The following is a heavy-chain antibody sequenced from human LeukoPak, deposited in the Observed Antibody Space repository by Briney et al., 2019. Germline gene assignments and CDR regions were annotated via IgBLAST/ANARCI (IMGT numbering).Heavy chain of an antibody. CDR3: ARKGFGNKNWFDP. D-gene: IGHD1-14*01. Sequence: SETLSLTCTVSGGSISSYYWSWIRQPPGKGLEWTGYIYYSGSTNYNPSLKSRVTISVDTSKNQFSLKLSSVTAADTAVYYCARKGFGNKNWFDPWGQGTLVTVSS. V-gene: IGHV4-59*01. CDR1: GGSISSYY. J-gene: IGHJ5*02. CDR2: IYYSGST.